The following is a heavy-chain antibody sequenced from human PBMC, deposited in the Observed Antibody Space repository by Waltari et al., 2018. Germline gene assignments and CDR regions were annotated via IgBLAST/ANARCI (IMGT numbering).Heavy chain of an antibody. Sequence: EVKLVESGGGLVQPGGSLSLSCEASGFVFRSFAMNWVRQAPGKGLEWIAHIRNSGSTIYYADSVKGRFSISRDNAKESLFLQMNSLRAEDTAVYYCARHGIRLGLYYFDYWGQGALVTVSS. CDR3: ARHGIRLGLYYFDY. CDR1: GFVFRSFA. V-gene: IGHV3-48*03. D-gene: IGHD3-9*01. CDR2: IRNSGSTI. J-gene: IGHJ4*02.